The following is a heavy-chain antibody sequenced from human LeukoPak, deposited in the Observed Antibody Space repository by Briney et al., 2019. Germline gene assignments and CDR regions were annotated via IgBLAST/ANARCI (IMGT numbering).Heavy chain of an antibody. CDR2: IYPGDSDT. V-gene: IGHV5-51*01. CDR1: GYSFTSYW. Sequence: GESLKISCKGSGYSFTSYWIGWVRQMPGKGLEWMGIIYPGDSDTRYSPSFQGQVTISADKSISTAYLQWSSLKASDTAMYYCARHSEIVVVPAACDYWGQGTLVTVSS. J-gene: IGHJ4*02. D-gene: IGHD2-2*01. CDR3: ARHSEIVVVPAACDY.